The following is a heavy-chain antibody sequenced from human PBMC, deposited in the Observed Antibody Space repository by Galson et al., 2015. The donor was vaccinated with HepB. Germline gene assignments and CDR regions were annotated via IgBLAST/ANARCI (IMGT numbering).Heavy chain of an antibody. J-gene: IGHJ4*02. V-gene: IGHV3-48*03. CDR2: ISDGGTTT. Sequence: SPRLSCAASGFGFSGYEMHWVRQAPGKGLEWISYISDGGTTTYHADSVKGRFTISRDDAKTSLYLQMNSLRAEDTAVYYCARSLSVDLSPRFGLHFDYWGQGTLVTVSS. D-gene: IGHD3-10*02. CDR3: ARSLSVDLSPRFGLHFDY. CDR1: GFGFSGYE.